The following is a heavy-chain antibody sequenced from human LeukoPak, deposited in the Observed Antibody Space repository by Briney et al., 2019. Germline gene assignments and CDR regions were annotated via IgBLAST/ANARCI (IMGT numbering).Heavy chain of an antibody. CDR1: GFAFSNYW. V-gene: IGHV3-74*01. Sequence: GGSLRPSCAASGFAFSNYWMHWVRQAPGKGLLWVSNIKTDGTTSNYADSVKGRFTISRDNAKNTLHLQMNSLRAEDTAVYYCVLFSHIVVLPGGIERWMPDWRQGTLVTVSS. D-gene: IGHD2-2*01. CDR2: IKTDGTTS. CDR3: VLFSHIVVLPGGIERWMPD. J-gene: IGHJ4*02.